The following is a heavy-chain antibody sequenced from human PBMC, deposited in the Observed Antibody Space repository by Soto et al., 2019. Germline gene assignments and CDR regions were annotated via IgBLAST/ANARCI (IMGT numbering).Heavy chain of an antibody. D-gene: IGHD2-2*01. Sequence: SVKVSCKASGGTFSSYTISWVRQAPGQGLEWMGRIIPILGIANYAQKFQGRVTITADKSTSTAYMELSSLRSEDTAVYYCARGNLGDRAAAMDPSLNDFDYWGQGTLVTVSS. V-gene: IGHV1-69*02. CDR1: GGTFSSYT. CDR3: ARGNLGDRAAAMDPSLNDFDY. J-gene: IGHJ4*02. CDR2: IIPILGIA.